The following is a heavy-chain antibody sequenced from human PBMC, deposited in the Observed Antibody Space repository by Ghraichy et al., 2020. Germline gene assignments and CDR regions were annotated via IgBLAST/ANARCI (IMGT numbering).Heavy chain of an antibody. CDR3: ARADPYYDYVWGSYGGAGYYGMDV. Sequence: GGSLRLSCAASGFTFSSYWMSWVRQAPGKGLEWVANIKQDGSEKYYVDSVKGRFTISRDNAKNSLYLQMNSLRAEDTAVYYCARADPYYDYVWGSYGGAGYYGMDVWGQGTTVTVSS. V-gene: IGHV3-7*01. CDR2: IKQDGSEK. D-gene: IGHD3-16*01. CDR1: GFTFSSYW. J-gene: IGHJ6*02.